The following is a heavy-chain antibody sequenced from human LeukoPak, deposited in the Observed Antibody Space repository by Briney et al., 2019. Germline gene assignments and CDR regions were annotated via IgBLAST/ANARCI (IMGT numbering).Heavy chain of an antibody. CDR2: TKQDRSEK. J-gene: IGHJ4*02. Sequence: GGSLRLSCAASGFTFSSYWMSWVRQAPGKGLEWVANTKQDRSEKYYVDSVKGRFTISRDNAKNSLYLQMNSLRAEDTAVYYCARATLGYCSSTSCYTGYFDYWGQGTLVTVSS. D-gene: IGHD2-2*02. V-gene: IGHV3-7*01. CDR1: GFTFSSYW. CDR3: ARATLGYCSSTSCYTGYFDY.